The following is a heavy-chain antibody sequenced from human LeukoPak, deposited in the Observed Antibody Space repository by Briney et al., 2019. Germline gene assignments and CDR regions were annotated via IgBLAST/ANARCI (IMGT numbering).Heavy chain of an antibody. Sequence: PSETLSLTCTVSGGSISSGSYFWSWIRQSAGRGLEWIGRIDSSGNTNYNPSLKSRVTMSLDTSKNQFSLKLSSVTAADTAVYYCAREASPNGVWRVGWFDPWGQGTLVTVFS. J-gene: IGHJ5*02. V-gene: IGHV4-61*02. CDR2: IDSSGNT. D-gene: IGHD2-8*01. CDR3: AREASPNGVWRVGWFDP. CDR1: GGSISSGSYF.